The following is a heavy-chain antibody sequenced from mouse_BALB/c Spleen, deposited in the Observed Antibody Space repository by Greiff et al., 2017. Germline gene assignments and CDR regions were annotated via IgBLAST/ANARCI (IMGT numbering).Heavy chain of an antibody. Sequence: VQLKESGGGLVKPGGSLKLSCAASGFTFSSYAMSWVRQTPEKRLEWVATISSGGSYTYYPDSVKGRFTISRDNAKNTLYLQMSSLRSEDTAMYYCAKLITTATGDYWGQGTTLTVSS. J-gene: IGHJ2*01. D-gene: IGHD1-2*01. CDR2: ISSGGSYT. CDR3: AKLITTATGDY. V-gene: IGHV5-9-3*01. CDR1: GFTFSSYA.